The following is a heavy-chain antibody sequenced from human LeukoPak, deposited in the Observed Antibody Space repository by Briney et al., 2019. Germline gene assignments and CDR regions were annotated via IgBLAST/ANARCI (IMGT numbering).Heavy chain of an antibody. CDR3: ARGESSGSNWFDP. Sequence: SETLSLTCTVSGGSISSYYWNWIRQPPGRGLDWIGYIYYSGSTDYNPSLKSRVTISVDTSKNQFSLKLSSVTAADTAVYYCARGESSGSNWFDPWGQGTLVTVSS. CDR2: IYYSGST. J-gene: IGHJ5*02. D-gene: IGHD3-22*01. CDR1: GGSISSYY. V-gene: IGHV4-59*01.